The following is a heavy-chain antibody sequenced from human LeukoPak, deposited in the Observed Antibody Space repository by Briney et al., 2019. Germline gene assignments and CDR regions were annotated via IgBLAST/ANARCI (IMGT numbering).Heavy chain of an antibody. CDR2: ISHDGSNQ. Sequence: PGGSLRLSCTASGFTFRTFPMHWVRQTPAKGLEWVALISHDGSNQYYADSVKGRFTFSRDNSKNTLYLQLDSLRSEDTAMYFCARGLNGLEPGAMSGRGFDFWGQGTLVTVSS. J-gene: IGHJ4*02. CDR1: GFTFRTFP. V-gene: IGHV3-30-3*01. D-gene: IGHD1-1*01. CDR3: ARGLNGLEPGAMSGRGFDF.